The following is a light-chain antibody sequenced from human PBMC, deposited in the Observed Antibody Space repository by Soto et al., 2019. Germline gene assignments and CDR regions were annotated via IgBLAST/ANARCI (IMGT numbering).Light chain of an antibody. CDR3: QQYNNWPPWT. CDR2: GAS. CDR1: QSVSSN. J-gene: IGKJ1*01. Sequence: EIVMTQSPATLSVSPGERATLSCRASQSVSSNLAWYQQKPGQAPRLLIYGASTRATGIPVRFSGSGSGTEVTLTISSLQSEDFGVYYCQQYNNWPPWTFGQGTKVEIK. V-gene: IGKV3-15*01.